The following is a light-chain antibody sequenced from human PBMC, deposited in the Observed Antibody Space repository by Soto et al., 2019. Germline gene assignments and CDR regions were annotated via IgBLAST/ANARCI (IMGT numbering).Light chain of an antibody. CDR3: QQYGSAPWT. J-gene: IGKJ1*01. CDR2: AAS. V-gene: IGKV3-20*01. CDR1: ESVSSNY. Sequence: EIVLTQSPGTLSSSPGERATLSCRASESVSSNYLAGYQQRPGQAPRLLIYAASNRARGIPDRFGGSGTGTYFTLTVSRLEPEEFAVYYCQQYGSAPWTGRQGTKV.